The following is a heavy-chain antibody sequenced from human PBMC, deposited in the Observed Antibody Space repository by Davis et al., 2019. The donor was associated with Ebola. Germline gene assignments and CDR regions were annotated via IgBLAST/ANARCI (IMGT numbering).Heavy chain of an antibody. V-gene: IGHV4-39*07. CDR1: GGSISSSSYY. Sequence: SETLSLTCTVSGGSISSSSYYWGWIHQPPGKGLEWIGTIYYSGSTNYNPSLKSPVTIPVDTSKSQFSLKLSSVTAADTAVYYCARECGGSCYYAFDIWGQGKMVTVSS. J-gene: IGHJ3*02. CDR3: ARECGGSCYYAFDI. D-gene: IGHD2-15*01. CDR2: IYYSGST.